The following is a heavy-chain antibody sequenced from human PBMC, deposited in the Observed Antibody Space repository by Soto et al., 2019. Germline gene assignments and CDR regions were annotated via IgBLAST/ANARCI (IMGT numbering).Heavy chain of an antibody. J-gene: IGHJ4*02. Sequence: PGGSLRLSCAAAGFTFSSYSMNWLRQAPGKGLEWVASISRDISYIYYGDSVKGRFTISRDNADNAVFLQMNSLRAEDSAIYYCARESLDMLGVFDYWGLGTLVTVSS. CDR2: ISRDISYI. D-gene: IGHD2-8*01. CDR3: ARESLDMLGVFDY. V-gene: IGHV3-21*06. CDR1: GFTFSSYS.